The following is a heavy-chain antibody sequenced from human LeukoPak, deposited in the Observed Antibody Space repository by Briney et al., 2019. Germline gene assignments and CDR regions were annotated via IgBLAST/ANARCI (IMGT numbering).Heavy chain of an antibody. V-gene: IGHV3-30-3*01. Sequence: PGRSLRLSCAASGFTFSSYAMHWVRQAPGKGLEWVAVISYDGSNKYYADSVKGRFTISRDNSKNTLYLQMNSLRAEDTAVYYCARGEGLWFGELLGFLDYWGQGTLVTVSS. CDR2: ISYDGSNK. J-gene: IGHJ4*02. D-gene: IGHD3-10*01. CDR1: GFTFSSYA. CDR3: ARGEGLWFGELLGFLDY.